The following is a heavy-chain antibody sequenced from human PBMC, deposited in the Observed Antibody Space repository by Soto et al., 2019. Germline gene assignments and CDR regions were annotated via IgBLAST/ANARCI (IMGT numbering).Heavy chain of an antibody. J-gene: IGHJ6*02. D-gene: IGHD3-10*01. Sequence: PGGSLRLSCAASGFTFSSYAMSWVRQAPGGGLEWVASLDGAGGSTYYAESVRGRFSISRDNSQNTLFLQMKRLTVDDTAIYYCAAPRDEYGSGVSWFTYGMDIWGQGTTVTVS. CDR1: GFTFSSYA. CDR2: LDGAGGST. CDR3: AAPRDEYGSGVSWFTYGMDI. V-gene: IGHV3-23*01.